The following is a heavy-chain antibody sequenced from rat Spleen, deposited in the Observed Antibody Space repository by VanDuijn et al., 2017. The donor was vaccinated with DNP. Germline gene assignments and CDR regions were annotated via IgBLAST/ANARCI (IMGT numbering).Heavy chain of an antibody. D-gene: IGHD1-2*01. J-gene: IGHJ3*01. CDR2: ITTSGTRT. CDR1: GFTFSNYY. Sequence: EVQLVESGGGLVQPGRSLKVSCAASGFTFSNYYMAWVRQAPKKGLEWVATITTSGTRTYYPDSVKGRFTISRDNAKSTLYLQMDSLRSEDTATYYCATRGAAPFAYWGQGTLVTVSS. V-gene: IGHV5-27*01. CDR3: ATRGAAPFAY.